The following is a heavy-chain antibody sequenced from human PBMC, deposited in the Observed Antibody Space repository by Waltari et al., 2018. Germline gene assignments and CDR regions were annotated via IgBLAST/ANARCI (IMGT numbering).Heavy chain of an antibody. D-gene: IGHD1-7*01. CDR3: ASGRLELPRY. CDR1: GYSISSGYY. CDR2: IYHSGST. J-gene: IGHJ4*02. V-gene: IGHV4-38-2*01. Sequence: QVQLQESGPGLVKPSETLSLTCAVSGYSISSGYYWGWIRQPPGKGLEWIGSIYHSGSTYYNPSLKSRVTISVDTSKNQFSRKLSSVTAADTAVYYCASGRLELPRYWGQGTLVTVSS.